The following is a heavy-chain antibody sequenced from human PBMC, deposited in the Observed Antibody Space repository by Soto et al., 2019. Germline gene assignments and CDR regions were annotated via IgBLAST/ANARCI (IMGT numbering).Heavy chain of an antibody. J-gene: IGHJ6*02. D-gene: IGHD2-21*02. CDR2: ISYDGATQ. CDR3: ATKARVTNYLYYGMDV. CDR1: GFNFGSYV. V-gene: IGHV3-30*03. Sequence: GGSLRLSCAGTGFNFGSYVMNWVRQAPGKGLEWLAVISYDGATQYYGDTVKGRFTISRDNSKNTLFLHMGRLRAEDTAMYYCATKARVTNYLYYGMDVWGLGTTVTVSS.